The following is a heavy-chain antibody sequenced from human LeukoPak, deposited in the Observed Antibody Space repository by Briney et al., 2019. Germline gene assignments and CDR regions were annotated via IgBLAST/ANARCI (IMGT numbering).Heavy chain of an antibody. Sequence: GGSLRLSCVVSGFNFDNFAMHWVRQPLGKGLEWVAVISHDGRTKYYADSMKGRITISRDNSKNTLFLQINNLRSEDTAVYFCARPSPPGDGYNPPDHWGQGTLVTVSS. D-gene: IGHD5-24*01. CDR1: GFNFDNFA. J-gene: IGHJ4*02. V-gene: IGHV3-30*04. CDR2: ISHDGRTK. CDR3: ARPSPPGDGYNPPDH.